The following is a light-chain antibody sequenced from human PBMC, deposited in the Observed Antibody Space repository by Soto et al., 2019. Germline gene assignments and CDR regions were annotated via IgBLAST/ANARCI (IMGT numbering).Light chain of an antibody. Sequence: DIQMTQSPSTLSASVGDRVTITCRASQSISSWLAWYQQKPGKAPKLLIYDASSLESGVPSRFSGSGSGTEFTLTISSLQPDDVATYYCQQYNSYSYTFGQGTKVDIK. CDR3: QQYNSYSYT. J-gene: IGKJ2*01. CDR1: QSISSW. CDR2: DAS. V-gene: IGKV1-5*01.